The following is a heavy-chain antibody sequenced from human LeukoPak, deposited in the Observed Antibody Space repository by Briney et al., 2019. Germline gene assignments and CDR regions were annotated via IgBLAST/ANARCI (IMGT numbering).Heavy chain of an antibody. D-gene: IGHD6-13*01. J-gene: IGHJ3*02. CDR1: GFTVSSSY. Sequence: GGSLRLSCAASGFTVSSSYMSWVRQAPGKGLEWVSVIYSGGSTYYADSVKGRFTISRDNSKNTLYLQMNSLRAEDTAVYYCARDARSSSPRKFDIWGQGTMVTVSS. V-gene: IGHV3-66*02. CDR2: IYSGGST. CDR3: ARDARSSSPRKFDI.